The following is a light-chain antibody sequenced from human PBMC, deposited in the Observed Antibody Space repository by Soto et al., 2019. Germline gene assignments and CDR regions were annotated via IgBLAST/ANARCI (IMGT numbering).Light chain of an antibody. CDR1: QSVSSN. CDR2: GAS. V-gene: IGKV3-15*01. J-gene: IGKJ2*01. CDR3: QQYNNWPYT. Sequence: EIVMTQPPATLSVPPGERATLSCRASQSVSSNLARYQQKPGQAPRLLNYGASTRATGIPARFSGSGSGTEFTLTISSLQSEDFAVYYCQQYNNWPYTFGQGTKLEIK.